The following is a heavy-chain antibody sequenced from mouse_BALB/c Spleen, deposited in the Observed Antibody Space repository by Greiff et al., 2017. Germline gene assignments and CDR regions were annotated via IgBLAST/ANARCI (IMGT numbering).Heavy chain of an antibody. V-gene: IGHV5-17*02. Sequence: EVQVVESGGGLVQPGGSRKLSCAASGFTFSSFGMDWVRQAPEKGLEWVAYISSGSSTINYADTVKGRFTISRDNPKNTLFLQMNSLRSEDTAMYYYASANSLLRLRGAMDYWGQGTSVTVSS. CDR1: GFTFSSFG. D-gene: IGHD1-2*01. J-gene: IGHJ4*01. CDR2: ISSGSSTI. CDR3: ASANSLLRLRGAMDY.